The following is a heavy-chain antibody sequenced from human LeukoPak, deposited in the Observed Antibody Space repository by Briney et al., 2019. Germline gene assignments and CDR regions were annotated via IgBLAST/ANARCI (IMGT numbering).Heavy chain of an antibody. CDR2: MNPNSGNT. Sequence: ASVKVSCKASGYTFISYGITWVRQATGQGLEWMGWMNPNSGNTGYAQKFQGRVTMTRNTSISTAYMELSSLRSEDTAVYYCARVPEGPYSSSNYYYYYMDVWGKGTTVTVSS. J-gene: IGHJ6*03. CDR3: ARVPEGPYSSSNYYYYYMDV. V-gene: IGHV1-8*02. CDR1: GYTFISYG. D-gene: IGHD6-6*01.